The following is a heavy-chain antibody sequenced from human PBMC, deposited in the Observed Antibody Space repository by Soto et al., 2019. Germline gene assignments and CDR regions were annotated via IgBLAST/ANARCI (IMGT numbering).Heavy chain of an antibody. Sequence: ASGKVSCKASGYTFTSYAMHWVRQAPGQGLEWMGWINPNSGGTNYAQKFQGRVTMTRDTSISTAYMELSRLRSYDTAVYYCARDGGLPNYYFDYWGQGTLVTVSS. D-gene: IGHD3-16*01. CDR1: GYTFTSYA. CDR3: ARDGGLPNYYFDY. CDR2: INPNSGGT. J-gene: IGHJ4*02. V-gene: IGHV1-2*02.